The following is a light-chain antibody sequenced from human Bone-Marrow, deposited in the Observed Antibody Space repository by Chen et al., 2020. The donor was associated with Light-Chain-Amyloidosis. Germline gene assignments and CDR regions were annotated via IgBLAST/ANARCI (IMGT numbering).Light chain of an antibody. J-gene: IGKJ1*01. CDR3: QQYGSSPWT. CDR1: QSVRRNY. CDR2: GAS. Sequence: IVLTQSHATLSLSPGDRATLSCRASQSVRRNYLAWYKQKPGQAPRLLMYGASSRATGIPDRFSGSGSGTDFTLTISRLEPEDFVLYYCQQYGSSPWTFGQGTKVEIK. V-gene: IGKV3-20*01.